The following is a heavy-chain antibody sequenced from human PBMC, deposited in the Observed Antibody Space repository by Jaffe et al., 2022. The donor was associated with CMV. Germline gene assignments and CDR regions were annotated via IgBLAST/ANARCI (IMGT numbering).Heavy chain of an antibody. CDR3: ARDAAMVPRYFDL. Sequence: EVQLVESGGGLVQPGGSLRLSCAASGFTFSSYWMSWVRQAPGKGLEWVANIKQDGSEKYYVDSVKGRFTISRDNAKNSLYLQMNSLRAEDTAVYYCARDAAMVPRYFDLWGRGTLVTVSS. CDR1: GFTFSSYW. J-gene: IGHJ2*01. V-gene: IGHV3-7*01. D-gene: IGHD5-18*01. CDR2: IKQDGSEK.